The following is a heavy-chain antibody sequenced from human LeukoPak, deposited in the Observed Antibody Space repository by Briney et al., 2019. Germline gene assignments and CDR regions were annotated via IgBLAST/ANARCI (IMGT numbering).Heavy chain of an antibody. CDR2: IYPGDSDT. D-gene: IGHD4/OR15-4a*01. V-gene: IGHV5-51*01. CDR1: GYSFTSYW. Sequence: GESLKISLKGSGYSFTSYWIGWVRQMPGKGLEWMGIIYPGDSDTRYSPSFQGQVTISADKSIRTAYLQWSSLKASDTAMYYCARGALEGYGGNYREFDYWGQGTLVTVSS. J-gene: IGHJ4*02. CDR3: ARGALEGYGGNYREFDY.